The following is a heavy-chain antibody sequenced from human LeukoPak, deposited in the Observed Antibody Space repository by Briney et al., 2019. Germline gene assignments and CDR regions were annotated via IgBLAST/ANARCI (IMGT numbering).Heavy chain of an antibody. J-gene: IGHJ6*03. CDR2: INHSGST. V-gene: IGHV4-34*01. Sequence: SETLSLTCAVYGGSFSGYYWSWIRQPPGKGLEWIGEINHSGSTNYNPSLKSRVTISVDTSKNQFSLKLSSVTAADTAVYYCARPAGYCSSTSCYSHDYYYTDVWGKGTTVTVSS. CDR3: ARPAGYCSSTSCYSHDYYYTDV. CDR1: GGSFSGYY. D-gene: IGHD2-2*01.